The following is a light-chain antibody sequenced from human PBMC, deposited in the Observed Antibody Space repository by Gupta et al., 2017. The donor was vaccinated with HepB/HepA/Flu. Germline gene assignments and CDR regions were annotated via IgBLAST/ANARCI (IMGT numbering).Light chain of an antibody. CDR3: QQYSSYMFT. CDR2: KAS. V-gene: IGKV1-5*03. CDR1: QRISSW. J-gene: IGKJ3*01. Sequence: DIQMTQSPSTLSASVGDRVTITCRASQRISSWLAWYQQKPGKAPKLLISKASTLESGVPSRFSGSGSETEFILTSTSLQPDDFATYYCQQYSSYMFTFGPGTKVELK.